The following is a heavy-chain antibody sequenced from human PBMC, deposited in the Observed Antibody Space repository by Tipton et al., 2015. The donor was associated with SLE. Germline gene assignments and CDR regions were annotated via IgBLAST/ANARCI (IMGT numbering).Heavy chain of an antibody. D-gene: IGHD6-13*01. J-gene: IGHJ1*01. V-gene: IGHV4-4*07. Sequence: TLSLTCTVSGGSISSYYWSWIRQPAGKGLEWIGRIYTSGSTNYNPSLKSRVTMSVDTSKNQFSLKLSSVTAADTAVYYCALSSWYGEYFQHWGQGTLVTVSS. CDR1: GGSISSYY. CDR3: ALSSWYGEYFQH. CDR2: IYTSGST.